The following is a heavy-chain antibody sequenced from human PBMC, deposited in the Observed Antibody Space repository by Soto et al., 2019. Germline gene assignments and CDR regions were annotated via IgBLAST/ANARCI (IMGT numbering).Heavy chain of an antibody. V-gene: IGHV3-33*01. J-gene: IGHJ6*02. CDR2: IWYDGSNK. D-gene: IGHD5-18*01. CDR1: GFTFSSYG. Sequence: PGGSLRLSCAASGFTFSSYGMHWVRQAPGKGLEWVAVIWYDGSNKYYADSVKGRFTISRDNSKNTLYLQMNSLRAEDTAVYYCARDGDTAMVRGYYYYGMDVWGQGTTVTV. CDR3: ARDGDTAMVRGYYYYGMDV.